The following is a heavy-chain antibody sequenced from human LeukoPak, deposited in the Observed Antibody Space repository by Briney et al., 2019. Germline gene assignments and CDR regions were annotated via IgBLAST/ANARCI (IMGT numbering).Heavy chain of an antibody. CDR3: ACLSANDAFNI. V-gene: IGHV5-51*01. Sequence: GQSLKFPLKCSGYSHTSYCIAWVRQMPGKGLEWMGIIYPGDSDTRYSPSFQGQVTISADKSISTAYLQWSSLKASDTAMYYCACLSANDAFNIWGQGTMVTVSS. CDR2: IYPGDSDT. CDR1: GYSHTSYC. D-gene: IGHD3-16*01. J-gene: IGHJ3*02.